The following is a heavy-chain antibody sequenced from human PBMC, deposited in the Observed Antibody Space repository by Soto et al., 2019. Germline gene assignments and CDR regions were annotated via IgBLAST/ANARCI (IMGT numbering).Heavy chain of an antibody. CDR3: ARDQQLGEYYYYGMDV. CDR1: GGSISSGGYY. V-gene: IGHV4-31*03. CDR2: IYYSGST. D-gene: IGHD6-6*01. J-gene: IGHJ6*02. Sequence: QVQLQESGPGLVKPSQTLSLTCTVSGGSISSGGYYWSWIRQHPGKGLEWIGYIYYSGSTYYNPSLKSRVTISVDTSKNQFSLKLSSVTAADTAVYYCARDQQLGEYYYYGMDVWGQGTTVTVS.